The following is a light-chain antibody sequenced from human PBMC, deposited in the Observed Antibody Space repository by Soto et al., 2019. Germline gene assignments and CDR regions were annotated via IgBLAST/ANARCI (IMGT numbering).Light chain of an antibody. CDR1: SSDVGGYNY. J-gene: IGLJ1*01. CDR3: CSYAGRPYV. CDR2: EVS. Sequence: QSALTQPRSVSGSPGQSVTTSCTGTSSDVGGYNYVSWYQQYPGKAPKLVIYEVSKRPSRVPDRFSGSKSGNTASLTISGVQADDEADYYCCSYAGRPYVFGTGTKLTVL. V-gene: IGLV2-11*01.